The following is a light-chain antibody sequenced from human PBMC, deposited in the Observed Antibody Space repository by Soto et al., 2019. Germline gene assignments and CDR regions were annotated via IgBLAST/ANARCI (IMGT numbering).Light chain of an antibody. Sequence: EIVLTQSPATLSLSPGERATLSCRASQSVSSYLAWYQQKPGQAPRLLIYDASNRATGIPARFSGSGSGTDFTLTISSLEPEDFAVYYCQQRSNWTTFGQGPKVEIK. CDR1: QSVSSY. CDR2: DAS. J-gene: IGKJ1*01. CDR3: QQRSNWTT. V-gene: IGKV3-11*01.